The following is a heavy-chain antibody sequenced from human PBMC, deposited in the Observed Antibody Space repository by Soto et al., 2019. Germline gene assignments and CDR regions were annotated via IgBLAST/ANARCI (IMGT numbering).Heavy chain of an antibody. D-gene: IGHD3-3*02. CDR3: TTDPKKMAAPNRVISN. V-gene: IGHV3-15*07. CDR2: IKSKTDGGTT. CDR1: GFTFSNAW. Sequence: GGSLRLSCAASGFTFSNAWMNWVRQAPGKGLEWVGRIKSKTDGGTTDYAAPVKGRFTISRDDSKNTLYLQMNSLKTEDTAVYYCTTDPKKMAAPNRVISNWGQGTLVTVSS. J-gene: IGHJ4*02.